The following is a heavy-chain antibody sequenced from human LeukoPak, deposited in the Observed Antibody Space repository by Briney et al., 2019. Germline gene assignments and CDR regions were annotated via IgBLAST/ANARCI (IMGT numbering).Heavy chain of an antibody. D-gene: IGHD6-19*01. Sequence: PGGSLRLSCAASGFTFSSYGMHWVRQAPGKGLGWVAVIYYDGSNKYYADSVKGRFTISKDNSMNTLYLQMNSLRAEDTAVYYCARVFSSGWQTDYWGQGTLVTVSS. V-gene: IGHV3-33*01. CDR3: ARVFSSGWQTDY. CDR1: GFTFSSYG. J-gene: IGHJ4*02. CDR2: IYYDGSNK.